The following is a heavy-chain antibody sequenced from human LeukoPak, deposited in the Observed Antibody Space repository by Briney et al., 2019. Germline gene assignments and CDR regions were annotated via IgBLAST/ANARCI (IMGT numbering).Heavy chain of an antibody. J-gene: IGHJ4*02. V-gene: IGHV3-23*01. Sequence: QSGGSLRLSCAASGFTFSSYAMSWVRQAPGKGPEWVSAISGSGGSTYYADSVKGRFTISRDNSKNTLYLQMNSLRAEDTAVYYCAKGKQWLVQRALLNWGQGTLVTVSS. CDR2: ISGSGGST. CDR3: AKGKQWLVQRALLN. D-gene: IGHD6-19*01. CDR1: GFTFSSYA.